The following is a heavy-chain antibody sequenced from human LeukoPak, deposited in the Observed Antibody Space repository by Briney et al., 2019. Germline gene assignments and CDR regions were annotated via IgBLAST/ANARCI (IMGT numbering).Heavy chain of an antibody. CDR3: ARVGYCSSTSCQKGGYYYMDV. V-gene: IGHV4-39*06. CDR2: IYYSGST. Sequence: SETLSLTCTVSGGSISSSSYYWGWIRQPPGKGLEWIGSIYYSGSTYYNPSLKSRVTISVDTSKNQFPLKLSSVTAADTAVYYCARVGYCSSTSCQKGGYYYMDVWGKGTTVTVSS. J-gene: IGHJ6*03. D-gene: IGHD2-2*01. CDR1: GGSISSSSYY.